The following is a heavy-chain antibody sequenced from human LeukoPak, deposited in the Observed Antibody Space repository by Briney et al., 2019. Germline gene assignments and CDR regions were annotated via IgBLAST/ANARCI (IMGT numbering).Heavy chain of an antibody. J-gene: IGHJ5*02. CDR1: LFAFSSYG. CDR3: AKDFRDDCSGGSCNWFDP. Sequence: GGALRLSCAASLFAFSSYGIHWVRQTPGRGLEWVAVISYDGSNKYYADSVKGRFTISRDNSKSTLYLQMNSLRAEDTAVYYCAKDFRDDCSGGSCNWFDPWGQGTLVTVSS. V-gene: IGHV3-30*18. CDR2: ISYDGSNK. D-gene: IGHD2-15*01.